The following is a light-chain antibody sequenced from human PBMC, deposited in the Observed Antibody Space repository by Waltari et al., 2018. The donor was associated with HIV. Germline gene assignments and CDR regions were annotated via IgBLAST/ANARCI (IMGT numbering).Light chain of an antibody. J-gene: IGKJ3*01. CDR3: QQANSFPFT. CDR1: QDISRW. CDR2: GTS. V-gene: IGKV1-12*01. Sequence: DIQMTQSPSSVSASVGDRVRITCRASQDISRWLAWYQQKPGKAPKLLIYGTSSLQSGVPSRFSGSGSGTDFTLTISSLQPEDFATYYCQQANSFPFTFGPGTKVDIK.